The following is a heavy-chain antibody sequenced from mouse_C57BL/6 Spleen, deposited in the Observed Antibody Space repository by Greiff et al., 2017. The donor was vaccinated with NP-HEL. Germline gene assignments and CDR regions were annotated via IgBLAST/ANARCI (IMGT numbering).Heavy chain of an antibody. V-gene: IGHV1-54*01. D-gene: IGHD1-1*01. Sequence: QVQLQQSGAELVRPGTSVKVSCKASGYAFTNYLIEWVKQRPGQGLEWIGVINPGSGGTNYNEKFKGKATLTADKSSSTAYMQLSSLTSEDSAVYFCARERVYYYGRDAMDYWGQGTSATVSS. CDR3: ARERVYYYGRDAMDY. CDR1: GYAFTNYL. J-gene: IGHJ4*01. CDR2: INPGSGGT.